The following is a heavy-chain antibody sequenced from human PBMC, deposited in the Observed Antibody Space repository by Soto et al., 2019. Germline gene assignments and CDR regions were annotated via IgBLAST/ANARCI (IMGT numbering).Heavy chain of an antibody. CDR3: AGDKDREQIGGNYCYGIDV. Sequence: QVQLVQSGAEVKKPGSSVTVSCKASAGTFGNSAISWVRQAPGQGLEWMGGFIPIFPTPDYAQKFQGRVTIVTDESTTTTDMEVPSLRSADTAVYYCAGDKDREQIGGNYCYGIDVGGEGTAVTVSS. CDR2: FIPIFPTP. D-gene: IGHD1-1*01. J-gene: IGHJ6*04. V-gene: IGHV1-69*05. CDR1: AGTFGNSA.